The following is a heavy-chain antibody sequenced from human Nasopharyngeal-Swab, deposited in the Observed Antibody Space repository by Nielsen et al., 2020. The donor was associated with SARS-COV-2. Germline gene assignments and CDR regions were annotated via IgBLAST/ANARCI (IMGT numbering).Heavy chain of an antibody. CDR3: AKAGGYYYGSGRLYSDY. CDR2: IYSGGST. Sequence: GESLKISCAASGFTVSSNYMSWVRQAQGKGLEWAAVIYSGGSTYYADSVKGRFTISRDTKNTLYLQMNSLRAEDTAVYYCAKAGGYYYGSGRLYSDYWGQGTLVTVSS. V-gene: IGHV3-53*01. J-gene: IGHJ4*02. CDR1: GFTVSSNY. D-gene: IGHD3-10*01.